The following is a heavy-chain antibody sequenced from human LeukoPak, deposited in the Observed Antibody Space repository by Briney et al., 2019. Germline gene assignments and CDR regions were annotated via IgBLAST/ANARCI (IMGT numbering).Heavy chain of an antibody. D-gene: IGHD3-22*01. CDR2: IYHSGST. J-gene: IGHJ3*02. CDR3: ARGGDSSGQDDAFDI. CDR1: GGSISSGGYS. Sequence: SETLSLTCTVSGGSISSGGYSWSWIRQPPGKGLECIGYIYHSGSTYYNPSLKSRVTISVDRSKNQFSLKLSSVTAADTAVYYCARGGDSSGQDDAFDIWGQGTMVTVSS. V-gene: IGHV4-30-2*01.